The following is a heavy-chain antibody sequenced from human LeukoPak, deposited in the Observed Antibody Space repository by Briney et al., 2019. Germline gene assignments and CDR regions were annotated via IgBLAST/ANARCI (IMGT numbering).Heavy chain of an antibody. J-gene: IGHJ4*02. CDR2: ISSSGSTI. CDR3: ARVSEPVAGTGVEDY. Sequence: GSLRLSCAASGFTFSSYEMNWVRQAPGKGLEWVSYISSSGSTIYYADSVKGRFTISRDNAKNSLYLQMNSLRAEDTAVYYCARVSEPVAGTGVEDYWGQGTLVTVSS. V-gene: IGHV3-48*03. D-gene: IGHD6-19*01. CDR1: GFTFSSYE.